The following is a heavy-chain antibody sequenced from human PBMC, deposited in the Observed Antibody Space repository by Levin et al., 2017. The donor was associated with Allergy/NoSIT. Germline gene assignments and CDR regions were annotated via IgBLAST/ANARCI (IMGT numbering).Heavy chain of an antibody. Sequence: GESLKISCAASGFTFSSYGMHWVRQAPGKGLEWVAVISSDGRKKFYADSVKGRFTISRDNSKNTLDLLMNSLRAEDTAVYYCAKDVYGSGWYPLGNDAFEMWGQGTKVSVSS. CDR2: ISSDGRKK. CDR3: AKDVYGSGWYPLGNDAFEM. J-gene: IGHJ3*02. V-gene: IGHV3-30*18. D-gene: IGHD6-19*01. CDR1: GFTFSSYG.